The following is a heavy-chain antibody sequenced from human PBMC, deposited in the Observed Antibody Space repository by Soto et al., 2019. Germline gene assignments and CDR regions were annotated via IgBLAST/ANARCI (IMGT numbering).Heavy chain of an antibody. J-gene: IGHJ4*02. Sequence: EVQVVESGGGLVQPGGSLKLSCVASGFTFSNYWMSWVRQAPGKGLEWVANIRQDGSEKNFVDSVKGRFTISRDNAKNSVDLQMNSLRAEDTAVYYCATTQSLDYWGQGTLVTVSS. CDR2: IRQDGSEK. V-gene: IGHV3-7*01. CDR3: ATTQSLDY. CDR1: GFTFSNYW.